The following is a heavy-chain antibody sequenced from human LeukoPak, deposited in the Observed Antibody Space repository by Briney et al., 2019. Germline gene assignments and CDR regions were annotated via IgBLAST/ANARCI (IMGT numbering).Heavy chain of an antibody. V-gene: IGHV3-21*01. CDR1: GFTFSSYS. J-gene: IGHJ6*02. CDR3: ARDLSVVEYYYYGMDV. Sequence: GGSLKLSCAASGFTFSSYSMNWFRQAPGKGLEWVSSISSSSSYIYYADSVKGRFTISRDNAKNSLYLQMNSLRAEDTAVYYCARDLSVVEYYYYGMDVWGQGTTVTVSS. D-gene: IGHD2-15*01. CDR2: ISSSSSYI.